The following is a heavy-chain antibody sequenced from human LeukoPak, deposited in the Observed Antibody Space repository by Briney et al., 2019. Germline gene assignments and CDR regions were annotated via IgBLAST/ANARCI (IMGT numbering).Heavy chain of an antibody. J-gene: IGHJ3*02. Sequence: SETLSLTCTVSGGSISSSSYYWGWIRQPPGRGLEWIGSIYYSGSTYYNPSLKSRVTISVDTSKNQFSLKLSSVTAADTAVYYCARDSEIVVVTYAFDIWGQGTMVTVSS. CDR2: IYYSGST. V-gene: IGHV4-39*07. CDR1: GGSISSSSYY. CDR3: ARDSEIVVVTYAFDI. D-gene: IGHD3-22*01.